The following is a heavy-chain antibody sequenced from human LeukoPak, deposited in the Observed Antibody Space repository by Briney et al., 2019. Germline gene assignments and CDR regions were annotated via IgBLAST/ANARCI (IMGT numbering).Heavy chain of an antibody. CDR2: IRYDGNIK. D-gene: IGHD3-22*01. CDR3: AKGRYYDSSGYPIDH. Sequence: GGSLRLSCAASGFTFSSYDMHWVRQAPGKGLEWGAFIRYDGNIKYFADSVKGRFTISRDTSKNTLYLQMNSLRAEDTAVYYCAKGRYYDSSGYPIDHWGQGTLVTVSS. CDR1: GFTFSSYD. J-gene: IGHJ4*02. V-gene: IGHV3-30*02.